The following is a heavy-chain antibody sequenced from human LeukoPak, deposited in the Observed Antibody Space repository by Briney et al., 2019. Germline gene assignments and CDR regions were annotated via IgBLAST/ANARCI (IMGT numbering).Heavy chain of an antibody. CDR1: GYTFTGYY. Sequence: ASVKVSCKASGYTFTGYYMHWVRQAPGQGLEWMGWINPNSGGTNYAQKFQGRVTMTRDTSISTAYMELSRLRSDDTAVYYCARDKETSCTFDPWGQGTLVTVSS. D-gene: IGHD2-2*01. CDR3: ARDKETSCTFDP. CDR2: INPNSGGT. V-gene: IGHV1-2*02. J-gene: IGHJ5*02.